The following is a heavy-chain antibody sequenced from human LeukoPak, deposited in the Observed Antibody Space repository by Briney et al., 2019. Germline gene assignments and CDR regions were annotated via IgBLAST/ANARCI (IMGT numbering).Heavy chain of an antibody. J-gene: IGHJ3*02. CDR2: MNPNSGNT. CDR3: ARDPVYGDYVGRDAFDI. CDR1: GYTFTSYD. V-gene: IGHV1-8*01. Sequence: GASVKVSCKASGYTFTSYDINWVRQATGQGLEWMGWMNPNSGNTGYAQKFQGRVTMTRNTSISTAYMELSSLRSEDTAVYYCARDPVYGDYVGRDAFDIWGQGTMVTVSS. D-gene: IGHD4-17*01.